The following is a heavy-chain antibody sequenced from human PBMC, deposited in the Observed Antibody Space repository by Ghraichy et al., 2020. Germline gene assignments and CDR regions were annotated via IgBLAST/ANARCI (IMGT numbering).Heavy chain of an antibody. V-gene: IGHV4-39*01. CDR1: GGSISSSSYY. CDR2: IYYSGST. Sequence: ETLSLTCTVSGGSISSSSYYWGWIRQPPGKGLEWIGSIYYSGSTYYNPSLKSRVTISVDTSKNQFSLKLSSVTAADTAVYYCARHSSGWYGDNWFDPWGQGTLVTVSS. CDR3: ARHSSGWYGDNWFDP. D-gene: IGHD6-19*01. J-gene: IGHJ5*02.